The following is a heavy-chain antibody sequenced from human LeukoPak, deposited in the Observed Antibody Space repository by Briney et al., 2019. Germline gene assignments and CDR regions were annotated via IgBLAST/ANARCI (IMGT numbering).Heavy chain of an antibody. D-gene: IGHD4-17*01. J-gene: IGHJ3*02. CDR3: AKDYGDYQSAFDI. CDR1: GFTFSSYA. Sequence: PGGSLRLSCVASGFTFSSYAMIWVCQAPGKGLEWVSGIRGSGGRTYYADSVKGRVTMSRDNSKNTLYLQMNSLRAEDTAVYYCAKDYGDYQSAFDIWGQGTSVTVSS. V-gene: IGHV3-23*01. CDR2: IRGSGGRT.